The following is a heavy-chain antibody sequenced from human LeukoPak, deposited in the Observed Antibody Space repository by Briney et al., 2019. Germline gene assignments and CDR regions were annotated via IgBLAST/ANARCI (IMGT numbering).Heavy chain of an antibody. CDR3: VRPFQPDASGYYWRDY. Sequence: KPSETLSLTCTVSGYSISSSTYYWGWIRQSPGTGLEWIGSIYYNGNSYHNPSLESRVTISVDTSKNQFSLRLSSVTAADTAVYYCVRPFQPDASGYYWRDYWGQGTLVTVSS. CDR2: IYYNGNS. J-gene: IGHJ4*02. V-gene: IGHV4-39*01. CDR1: GYSISSSTYY. D-gene: IGHD3-22*01.